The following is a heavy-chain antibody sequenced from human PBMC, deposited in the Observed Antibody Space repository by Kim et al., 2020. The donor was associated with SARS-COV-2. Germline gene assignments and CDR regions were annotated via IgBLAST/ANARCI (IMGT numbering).Heavy chain of an antibody. CDR3: AKQLVVNCFDC. CDR1: GFTLSSYW. CDR2: ISSDGSIT. Sequence: GGSLRLSCAASGFTLSSYWMFWVRQSPEKGLVWVARISSDGSITNYATSVRGRFTISRDTAKNTVYLQMDSLRVEDTAVYYCAKQLVVNCFDCWGQGTL. D-gene: IGHD6-6*01. J-gene: IGHJ4*02. V-gene: IGHV3-74*01.